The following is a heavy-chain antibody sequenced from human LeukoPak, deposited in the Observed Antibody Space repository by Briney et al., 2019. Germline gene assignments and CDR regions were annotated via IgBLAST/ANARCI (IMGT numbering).Heavy chain of an antibody. CDR2: INHSGST. V-gene: IGHV4-34*01. D-gene: IGHD3-10*01. Sequence: PSETLSLTCAVYGGSFSGYYWSWIRQPPGKGLEWIGEINHSGSTNYNPSLKSRVTISVDTSKNQFSLKLSSVTAADTAVYYCARHFGGSGSYYAWFDPWGQGTLVTVSS. J-gene: IGHJ5*02. CDR1: GGSFSGYY. CDR3: ARHFGGSGSYYAWFDP.